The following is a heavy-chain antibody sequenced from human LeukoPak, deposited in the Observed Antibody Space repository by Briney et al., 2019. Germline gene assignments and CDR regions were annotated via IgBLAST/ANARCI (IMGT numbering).Heavy chain of an antibody. V-gene: IGHV1-69*13. Sequence: ASVKVSCKASGGTFSSYAISWVRQAPGQGLEWMGGIIPIFGTANYAQKFQGRVTITADESTSTAYMELSRLRSDDTAVYYCALDYGDNNAFDIWGLGTMVTVSS. D-gene: IGHD4/OR15-4a*01. CDR1: GGTFSSYA. CDR3: ALDYGDNNAFDI. CDR2: IIPIFGTA. J-gene: IGHJ3*02.